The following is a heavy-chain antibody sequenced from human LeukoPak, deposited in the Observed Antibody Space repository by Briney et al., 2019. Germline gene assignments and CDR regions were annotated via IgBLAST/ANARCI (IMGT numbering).Heavy chain of an antibody. Sequence: SETLSLTCTVSGGSISSGGYYWSWIRQHPGKGLEWIGYIYYSGSTYYNPSLKSRVTISVDTSKNQFSLKLSSVTAADTAVYYCARERNYYGSRSYWEGFDYWGQGTLVTVSS. V-gene: IGHV4-31*03. CDR1: GGSISSGGYY. CDR3: ARERNYYGSRSYWEGFDY. J-gene: IGHJ4*02. D-gene: IGHD3-10*01. CDR2: IYYSGST.